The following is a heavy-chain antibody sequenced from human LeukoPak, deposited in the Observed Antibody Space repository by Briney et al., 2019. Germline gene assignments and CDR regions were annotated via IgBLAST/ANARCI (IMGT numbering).Heavy chain of an antibody. V-gene: IGHV3-30-3*01. CDR3: ASAYDYVWGSYRYPSDY. Sequence: GGSLRLSCAASGFTFSSYAMSWVRQAPGKGLEWVAVISYDGSNKYYADSVKGRFTISRDNSKNTLYLQMNSLRAEDTAVYYCASAYDYVWGSYRYPSDYWGQGTLVTVSS. CDR2: ISYDGSNK. CDR1: GFTFSSYA. J-gene: IGHJ4*02. D-gene: IGHD3-16*02.